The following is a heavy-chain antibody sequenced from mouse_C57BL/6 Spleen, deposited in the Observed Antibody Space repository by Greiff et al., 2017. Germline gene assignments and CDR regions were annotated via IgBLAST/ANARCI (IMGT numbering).Heavy chain of an antibody. V-gene: IGHV5-4*01. D-gene: IGHD2-1*01. CDR3: AREMKEYYGNSYYLDY. Sequence: EVQRVESGGGLVKPGGSLKLSCAASGFTFSSYAMSWVRQTPEKRLEWVATISDGGSYTYYPDNVKGRFTISRDNAKNNLYLQMSHLKSEDTAMYYCAREMKEYYGNSYYLDYWGQGTTLTVSS. J-gene: IGHJ2*01. CDR2: ISDGGSYT. CDR1: GFTFSSYA.